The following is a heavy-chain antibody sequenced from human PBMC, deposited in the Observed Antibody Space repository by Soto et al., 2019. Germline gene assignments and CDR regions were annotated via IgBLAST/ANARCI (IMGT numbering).Heavy chain of an antibody. CDR3: VQGTGYNLYYYYGMDV. CDR2: IYYSGST. Sequence: SETLSLTCTVSGGSISSSSYYWGWIRQPPGKWLEWIGSIYYSGSTYYNPSLKSRVTISVDTSKNQFSLKLSSVTAADTAVYYCVQGTGYNLYYYYGMDVWGQGTTVTVYS. D-gene: IGHD2-8*02. CDR1: GGSISSSSYY. V-gene: IGHV4-39*01. J-gene: IGHJ6*02.